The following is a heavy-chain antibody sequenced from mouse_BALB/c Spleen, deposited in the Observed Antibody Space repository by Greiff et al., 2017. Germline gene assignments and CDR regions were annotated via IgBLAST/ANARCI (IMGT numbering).Heavy chain of an antibody. J-gene: IGHJ1*01. CDR1: GFTFSSYA. CDR3: AREGYYGDWYFDV. Sequence: EVKVVESGGGLVKPGGSLKLSCAASGFTFSSYAMSWVRQTPEKRLEWVASISSGGSTYYPDSVKGRFTISRDNARNILYLQMSSLRSEDTAMYYCAREGYYGDWYFDVWGAGTTVTVSS. V-gene: IGHV5-6-5*01. D-gene: IGHD1-2*01. CDR2: ISSGGST.